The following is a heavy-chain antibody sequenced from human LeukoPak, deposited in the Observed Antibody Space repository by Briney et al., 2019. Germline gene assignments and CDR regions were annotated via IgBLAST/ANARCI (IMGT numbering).Heavy chain of an antibody. J-gene: IGHJ5*02. CDR2: ISSSGSTI. D-gene: IGHD3-10*01. V-gene: IGHV3-48*03. Sequence: GGSLRLSCAASGFTFSSYEMNWVRQAPGKGLERVSYISSSGSTIYYADSVKGRFTISRDNAKNSLYLQMNSLRAEDTAVYYCARGGVLPNWFDPWGQGTLVTVSS. CDR3: ARGGVLPNWFDP. CDR1: GFTFSSYE.